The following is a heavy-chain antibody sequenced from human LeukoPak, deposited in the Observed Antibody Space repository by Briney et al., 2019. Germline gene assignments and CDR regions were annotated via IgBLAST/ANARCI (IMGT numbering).Heavy chain of an antibody. J-gene: IGHJ6*02. D-gene: IGHD3-10*01. V-gene: IGHV4-34*01. CDR2: INHSGST. CDR1: GGSISSYY. CDR3: ARGAVLLWFGELKKGYYGMDV. Sequence: SETLSLTCTVSGGSISSYYWSWIRQPPGKGLEWIGEINHSGSTNYNPSLKSRVTISVDTSKNQFSLKLSSVTAADTAVYYCARGAVLLWFGELKKGYYGMDVWGQGTTVTVSS.